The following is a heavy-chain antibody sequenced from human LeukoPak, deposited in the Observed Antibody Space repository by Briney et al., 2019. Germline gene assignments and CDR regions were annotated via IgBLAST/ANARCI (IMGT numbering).Heavy chain of an antibody. CDR1: GFTFSSYA. CDR2: ISGSGGST. CDR3: AKKYYYDSSGYYGY. V-gene: IGHV3-23*01. Sequence: GGSLRLSCAASGFTFSSYAMSWVRQAPGKGLEWVSAISGSGGSTYYPDSVKGRFTISRDNSKNTLYLQMNSLRAEDTAVYYCAKKYYYDSSGYYGYWGQGTLVTVSS. J-gene: IGHJ4*02. D-gene: IGHD3-22*01.